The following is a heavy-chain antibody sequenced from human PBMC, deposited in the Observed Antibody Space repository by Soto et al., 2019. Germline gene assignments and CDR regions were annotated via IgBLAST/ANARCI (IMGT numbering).Heavy chain of an antibody. CDR3: ARGGAYYDFWSGYPAPLSHYFDY. CDR2: IKQDGSEK. Sequence: GGSLRLSCAASGFTFSSYWMSWVRQAPGKGLEWVANIKQDGSEKYYVDSVKGRFTISRDNAKNSLYLQMNSLRAEDTAVYYCARGGAYYDFWSGYPAPLSHYFDYWGQGTLVTVSS. J-gene: IGHJ4*02. V-gene: IGHV3-7*01. CDR1: GFTFSSYW. D-gene: IGHD3-3*01.